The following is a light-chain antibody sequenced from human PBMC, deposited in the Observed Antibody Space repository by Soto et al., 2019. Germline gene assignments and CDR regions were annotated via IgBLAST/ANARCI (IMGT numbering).Light chain of an antibody. J-gene: IGKJ4*01. V-gene: IGKV3-20*01. CDR2: GAS. CDR3: QQYGSSPLWT. CDR1: QSVSSSY. Sequence: EIVLTQSPGTLSLSPGERATLSCRASQSVSSSYLAWYQQKPGQAPRLLIYGASSRATGIPDRFSGSGSGTDFTLTISRLEPEDVAVYYCQQYGSSPLWTFGGGTKVEIK.